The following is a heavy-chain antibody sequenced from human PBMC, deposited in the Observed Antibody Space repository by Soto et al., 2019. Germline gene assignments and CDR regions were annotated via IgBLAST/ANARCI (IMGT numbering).Heavy chain of an antibody. Sequence: GASVKVSCKASGYTFTSYGISWVRQAPGQGLEWMGWISAYNGNTNYAQKLQGRVTMTTDTSTSTAYMELRSLRSDDTAVYYCASVGYDSSGYYLKNNWFDPWGQGTLVTVSS. J-gene: IGHJ5*02. CDR1: GYTFTSYG. D-gene: IGHD3-22*01. V-gene: IGHV1-18*01. CDR3: ASVGYDSSGYYLKNNWFDP. CDR2: ISAYNGNT.